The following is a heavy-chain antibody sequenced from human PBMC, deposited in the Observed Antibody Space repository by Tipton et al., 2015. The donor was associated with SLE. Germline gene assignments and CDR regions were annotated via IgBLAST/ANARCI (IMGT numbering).Heavy chain of an antibody. J-gene: IGHJ4*02. CDR3: ARNSRYSSLY. V-gene: IGHV4-39*07. CDR2: IFYSGNT. D-gene: IGHD5-18*01. CDR1: GDSISSSPYF. Sequence: TLSLTCTVSGDSISSSPYFWGWIRQPPGKGLEWIGNIFYSGNTYYNPSLKSRVTMSVDTSEKQFSLKLSPVTAADTAVYYCARNSRYSSLYWGPGTLVTVSS.